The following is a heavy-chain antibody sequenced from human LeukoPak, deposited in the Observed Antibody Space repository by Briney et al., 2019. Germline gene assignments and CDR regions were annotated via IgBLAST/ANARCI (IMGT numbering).Heavy chain of an antibody. CDR1: GDSISSSSYY. V-gene: IGHV4-39*07. J-gene: IGHJ5*02. D-gene: IGHD4-23*01. CDR3: ARSFPVDQGILRWFDP. Sequence: SETLSLTCTVSGDSISSSSYYWGWIRQPPGKGLEWIGSIYYSGSTYYNPSLNRRVTISVDTSKNQFSLKLNSVTAADTAVYYCARSFPVDQGILRWFDPWGQGTLVTVSS. CDR2: IYYSGST.